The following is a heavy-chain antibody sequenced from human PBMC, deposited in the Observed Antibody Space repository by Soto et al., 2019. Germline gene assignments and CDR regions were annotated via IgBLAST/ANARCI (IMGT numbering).Heavy chain of an antibody. CDR2: INSDGSTT. V-gene: IGHV3-74*01. CDR3: VREVTSLVHYGMDL. CDR1: GFAFSSSW. D-gene: IGHD2-21*02. Sequence: EVQLVESGGGLVQPGGSLRLSCAASGFAFSSSWMHWVRQVPGKGPVWVSQINSDGSTTNYADSVKGHFAISRDNAKTTLYLQMNSMGAEDTAVYYCVREVTSLVHYGMDLWGQGTTVTVSS. J-gene: IGHJ6*02.